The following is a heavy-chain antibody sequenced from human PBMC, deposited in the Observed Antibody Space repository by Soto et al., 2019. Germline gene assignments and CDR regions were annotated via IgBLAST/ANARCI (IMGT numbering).Heavy chain of an antibody. V-gene: IGHV4-34*01. CDR1: GGSFSDYD. J-gene: IGHJ4*02. CDR3: ARVKWFGELTNYSHYYFDY. Sequence: PSETQSLTGAVYGGSFSDYDWSWIRQPPGKGLEWIGEINHSGSTNYNPSLKSRVTISVDTSKNQFSLKLSSVTAADTAVYYCARVKWFGELTNYSHYYFDYWGQGTLVTVSS. CDR2: INHSGST. D-gene: IGHD3-10*01.